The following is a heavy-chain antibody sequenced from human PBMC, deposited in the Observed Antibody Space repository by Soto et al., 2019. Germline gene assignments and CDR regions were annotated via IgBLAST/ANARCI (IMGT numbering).Heavy chain of an antibody. CDR3: ALAIHYYPYRSSSNWFDP. Sequence: PGESLKISCKGSGYSFTSYWIGWVRQMPGKGLEWMGIIYPGDSDTRYSPSFQGQVTISADKSISTAYLQWSSLKASDTAMYYCALAIHYYPYRSSSNWFDPWGQGTLVTVSS. D-gene: IGHD6-13*01. J-gene: IGHJ5*02. CDR2: IYPGDSDT. V-gene: IGHV5-51*01. CDR1: GYSFTSYW.